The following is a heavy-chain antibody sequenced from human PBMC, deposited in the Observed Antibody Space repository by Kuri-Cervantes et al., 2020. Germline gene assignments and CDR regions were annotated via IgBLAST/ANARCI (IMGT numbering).Heavy chain of an antibody. D-gene: IGHD6-19*01. V-gene: IGHV1-69*13. CDR1: GGTFSSYA. CDR2: IIPIFGTA. J-gene: IGHJ5*02. Sequence: SVKVSCKASGGTFSSYAISWVRQAPGQGLEWMGGIIPIFGTANYAQKFQGRVTITADESTSTAYMELSSLRSEDTAVYYCARGAVAGRLYNWFDPWGQGTLVTVSS. CDR3: ARGAVAGRLYNWFDP.